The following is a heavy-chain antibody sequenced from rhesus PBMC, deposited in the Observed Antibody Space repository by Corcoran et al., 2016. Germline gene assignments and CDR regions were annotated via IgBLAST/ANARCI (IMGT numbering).Heavy chain of an antibody. J-gene: IGHJ4*01. CDR1: GFTFGSYA. V-gene: IGHV1-198*02. D-gene: IGHD1-44*01. CDR3: ARGKVATRFFDY. CDR2: INPLVGVP. Sequence: QVQLVQSGAEVKKPGASVKVSCKTSGFTFGSYAISWVRQAPGQGLEWRGVINPLVGVPNYAEKFQCRVTITADTSTSTAYMELSSLRSEDTAVYYCARGKVATRFFDYWGQGVLVTVSS.